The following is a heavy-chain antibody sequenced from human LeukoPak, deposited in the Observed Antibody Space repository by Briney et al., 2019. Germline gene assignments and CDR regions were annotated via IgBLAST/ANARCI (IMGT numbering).Heavy chain of an antibody. D-gene: IGHD1-1*01. CDR1: GFTFDDYG. Sequence: GGSLRLSCAASGFTFDDYGIQWVRQAPGKGLEWVAVIAYDGNNTYYGDSVRGRFTISRDNSKKMVYLEMNSLRVEDTAVYYCAKTGMLRRVGYLDVWGKGTAVIVSS. CDR3: AKTGMLRRVGYLDV. J-gene: IGHJ6*04. V-gene: IGHV3-30*18. CDR2: IAYDGNNT.